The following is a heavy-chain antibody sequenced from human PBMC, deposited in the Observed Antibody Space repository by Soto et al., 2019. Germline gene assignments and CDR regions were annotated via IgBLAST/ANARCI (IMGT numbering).Heavy chain of an antibody. J-gene: IGHJ4*02. D-gene: IGHD6-13*01. Sequence: SETLSLTCTVSGGSVSSSSYYWGWVRQPPGKGLEWIGSVYYSGSTYYNPSLESRVTISVDTSKNQFSLKLSSVTAADTAVYYCARAGYSSSWYLAYWGQGTLVTVSS. CDR2: VYYSGST. V-gene: IGHV4-39*01. CDR1: GGSVSSSSYY. CDR3: ARAGYSSSWYLAY.